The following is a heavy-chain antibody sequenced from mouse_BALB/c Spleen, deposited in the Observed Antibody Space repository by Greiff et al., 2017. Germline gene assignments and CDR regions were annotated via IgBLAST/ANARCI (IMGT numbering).Heavy chain of an antibody. V-gene: IGHV2-9*02. CDR1: GFSLTSYG. CDR2: IWAGGST. J-gene: IGHJ4*01. CDR3: AREIYYYGSSPYYAMDY. Sequence: VQVVESGPGLVAPSQSLSITCTVSGFSLTSYGVHWVRQPPGKGLEWLGVIWAGGSTNYNSALMSRLSISKDNSKSQVFLKMNSLQTDDTAMYYCAREIYYYGSSPYYAMDYWGQGTSVTVSS. D-gene: IGHD1-1*01.